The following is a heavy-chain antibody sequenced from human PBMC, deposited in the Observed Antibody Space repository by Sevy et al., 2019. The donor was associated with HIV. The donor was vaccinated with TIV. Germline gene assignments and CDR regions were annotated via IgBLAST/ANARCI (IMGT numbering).Heavy chain of an antibody. V-gene: IGHV1-18*01. CDR2: ISAYNGNT. CDR3: ARGTIFGVASDAFDI. J-gene: IGHJ3*02. Sequence: ASVKVSCKASGYTFTSYGISWVRQAPGQGLERMGWISAYNGNTNYAQKLQGRVTMTTDTSTSTAYMELRSLRSDDTAVYYCARGTIFGVASDAFDIWGQGTMVTVSS. CDR1: GYTFTSYG. D-gene: IGHD3-3*01.